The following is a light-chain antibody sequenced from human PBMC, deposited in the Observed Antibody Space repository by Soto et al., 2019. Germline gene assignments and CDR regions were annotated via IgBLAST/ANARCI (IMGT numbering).Light chain of an antibody. Sequence: EIVMTQSPVTLSLSPGDRATLSCRASQSLSNTYISWYQQKPGQAPRLLIYGASTRATGIPARFSGSGSGTDFTLTISSLLPEDFALYYCHQDFDLPLTFGGGIKVDIK. CDR2: GAS. CDR1: QSLSNTY. J-gene: IGKJ4*02. CDR3: HQDFDLPLT. V-gene: IGKV3D-7*01.